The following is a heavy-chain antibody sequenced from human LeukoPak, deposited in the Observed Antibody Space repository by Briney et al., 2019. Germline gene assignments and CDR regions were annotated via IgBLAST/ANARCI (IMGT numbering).Heavy chain of an antibody. CDR2: ISYDGSNK. D-gene: IGHD3-22*01. CDR1: GFTFSSYA. CDR3: ARAASDSSGYYPSWYFDY. J-gene: IGHJ4*02. Sequence: GGPLRLSCAASGFTFSSYAMHWVRQAPGKGLEWVAVISYDGSNKYYADSVKGRFTISRDNSKNTLYLQMNSLRAEDTAVYYCARAASDSSGYYPSWYFDYWGQGTLVTVSS. V-gene: IGHV3-30-3*01.